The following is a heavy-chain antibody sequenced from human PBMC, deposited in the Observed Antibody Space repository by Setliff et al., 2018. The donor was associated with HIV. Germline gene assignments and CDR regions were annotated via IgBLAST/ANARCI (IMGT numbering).Heavy chain of an antibody. D-gene: IGHD4-17*01. J-gene: IGHJ4*02. V-gene: IGHV4-38-2*02. CDR3: ARGTAPRRGTNYGGNYPLDY. Sequence: GKGLEWLGSIYHSGSTYYNPSLKSRVTISIDTSKNQFSLKLSSVTAADTAVYFCARGTAPRRGTNYGGNYPLDYWGQGTLVTVSS. CDR2: IYHSGST.